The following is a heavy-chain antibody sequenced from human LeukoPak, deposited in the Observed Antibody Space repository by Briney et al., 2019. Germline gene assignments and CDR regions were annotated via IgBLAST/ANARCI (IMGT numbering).Heavy chain of an antibody. CDR2: FYNSGST. CDR1: GGSISNYY. CDR3: VRSPSYYYYGMDV. V-gene: IGHV4-4*07. J-gene: IGHJ6*02. Sequence: SETLSLTCTVSGGSISNYYWSWIRQPAGKGLEWIGRFYNSGSTNYNPSLKSRVTMSVDTSKNQFSLKLTSVTAADTAVYYCVRSPSYYYYGMDVWGQGTTVTVSS.